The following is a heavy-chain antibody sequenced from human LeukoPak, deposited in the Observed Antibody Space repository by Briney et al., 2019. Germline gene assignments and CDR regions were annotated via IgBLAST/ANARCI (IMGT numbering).Heavy chain of an antibody. CDR2: ITGSGSDT. CDR3: ARDVYGDYANDY. V-gene: IGHV3-21*01. D-gene: IGHD4-17*01. Sequence: GGSLRLSCADSGFTFSSYTMNWGRQAPGEGLEWVSSITGSGSDTYYADSVKGRFTISRDNAKNSLYLQMNSLRADDTAVYYCARDVYGDYANDYWGQGTLVTVSS. J-gene: IGHJ4*02. CDR1: GFTFSSYT.